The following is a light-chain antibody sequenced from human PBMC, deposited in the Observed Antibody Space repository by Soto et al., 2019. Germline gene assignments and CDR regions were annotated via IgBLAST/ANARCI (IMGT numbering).Light chain of an antibody. CDR1: QDIRNE. J-gene: IGKJ1*01. CDR2: AAS. Sequence: IQMTQFSSSLSASVGDTVTITCRASQDIRNELGWYQQKPGTAPKFLIYAASSLHSGVPSRFSGSGSGTDFTLTISGLQPEDFATYYCLQERGYPRTFGQGTNVDIK. CDR3: LQERGYPRT. V-gene: IGKV1-6*02.